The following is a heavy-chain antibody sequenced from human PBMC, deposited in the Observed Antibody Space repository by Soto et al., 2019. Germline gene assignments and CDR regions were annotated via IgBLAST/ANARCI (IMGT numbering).Heavy chain of an antibody. CDR2: TRYTSKWSY. CDR3: LRVDWNDAGS. Sequence: SHTLSLTCAISGGSVSSPSATWDLIRQSPSRGLEWLGRTRYTSKWSYEYALSVKGRITISPDTSKNHFSLQLDSVTPEDTAVYYCLRVDWNDAGSWGQGTLVTVSS. J-gene: IGHJ5*02. D-gene: IGHD1-1*01. V-gene: IGHV6-1*01. CDR1: GGSVSSPSAT.